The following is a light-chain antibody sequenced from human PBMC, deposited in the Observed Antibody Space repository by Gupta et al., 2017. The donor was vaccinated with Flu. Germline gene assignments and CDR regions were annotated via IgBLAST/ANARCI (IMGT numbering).Light chain of an antibody. Sequence: SPGQTASITCSGDNLGDKYACWYQQKPGQSPVLVIYKDTKRPSGSPERFSGSNSGNTATLTISGTQAMDEADYYCQAWDSTTGVFGTGTKVTVL. CDR3: QAWDSTTGV. J-gene: IGLJ1*01. CDR1: NLGDKY. CDR2: KDT. V-gene: IGLV3-1*01.